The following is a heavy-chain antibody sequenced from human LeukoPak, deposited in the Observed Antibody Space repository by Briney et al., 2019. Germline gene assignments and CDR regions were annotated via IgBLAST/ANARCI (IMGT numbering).Heavy chain of an antibody. CDR2: IIPIFGTA. Sequence: SVKVSCKASGGTFSSYAISWVRQAPGQGLERMGGIIPIFGTANYAQKFQGRVTITAHKSTSTAYMELSSLRSEDTAVYYCARHFRGKYSSSDYYYYYMDVWGKGTTVTVSS. V-gene: IGHV1-69*06. CDR3: ARHFRGKYSSSDYYYYYMDV. J-gene: IGHJ6*03. CDR1: GGTFSSYA. D-gene: IGHD6-6*01.